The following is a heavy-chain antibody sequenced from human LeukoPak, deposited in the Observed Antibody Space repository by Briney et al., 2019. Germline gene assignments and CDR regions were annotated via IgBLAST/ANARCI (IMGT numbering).Heavy chain of an antibody. CDR1: GYTFTGYY. D-gene: IGHD1-26*01. J-gene: IGHJ3*02. CDR3: ARVGPTASAFDI. CDR2: INPNSGGT. Sequence: ASVKVSCKASGYTFTGYYMHWVRQAPGQGLEWMGRINPNSGGTNYAQKFQGRVTMARDTSISTAYMELSRLRSDDTAVYFCARVGPTASAFDIWGQGTMVTVSS. V-gene: IGHV1-2*06.